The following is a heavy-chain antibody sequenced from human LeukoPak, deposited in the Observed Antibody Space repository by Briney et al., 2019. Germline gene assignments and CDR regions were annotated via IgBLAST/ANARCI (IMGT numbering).Heavy chain of an antibody. CDR1: GYTFTSYD. Sequence: ASVKVSCKASGYTFTSYDINWVRQATGQGLEWMGWMNPNSGNTGYAQKFQGRVTMTRNNSISTAYMELSSLRSEDTAVYYCARVCWGIAVAGTRWFDPWGQGTLVTVSS. CDR2: MNPNSGNT. CDR3: ARVCWGIAVAGTRWFDP. D-gene: IGHD6-19*01. V-gene: IGHV1-8*01. J-gene: IGHJ5*02.